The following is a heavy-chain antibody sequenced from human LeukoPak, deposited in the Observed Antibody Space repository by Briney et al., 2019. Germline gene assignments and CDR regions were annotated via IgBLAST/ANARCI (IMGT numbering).Heavy chain of an antibody. CDR3: ARHVGYSNVGYGMDV. V-gene: IGHV4-61*10. CDR2: IYYSGST. D-gene: IGHD6-13*01. Sequence: PSETLSLTCTVSGGSISSGSYYWSWIRQPAGKGLEWIGYIYYSGSTNYNPSLKSRVTISVDTSKNQFSLKLSSVTAADTAVYYCARHVGYSNVGYGMDVWGQGTTVTVSS. CDR1: GGSISSGSYY. J-gene: IGHJ6*02.